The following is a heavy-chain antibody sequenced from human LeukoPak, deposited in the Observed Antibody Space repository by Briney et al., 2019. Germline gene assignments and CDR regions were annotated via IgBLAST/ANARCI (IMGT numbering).Heavy chain of an antibody. CDR1: GYTFTSYY. V-gene: IGHV1-46*01. CDR2: INPSGGST. J-gene: IGHJ3*02. D-gene: IGHD3-22*01. CDR3: ARDNYYDSSDGAFDI. Sequence: ASVKVSCKASGYTFTSYYMHWVRQAPGQGLEWMGIINPSGGSTSYAQKFQGRVTMTRDTSMSTVYMELSSLRSEDTAVYYCARDNYYDSSDGAFDIWGQGTMVTVSS.